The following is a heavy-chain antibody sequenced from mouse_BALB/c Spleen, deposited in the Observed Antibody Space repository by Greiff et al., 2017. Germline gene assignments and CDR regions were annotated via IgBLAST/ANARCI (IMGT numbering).Heavy chain of an antibody. D-gene: IGHD4-1*01. CDR3: ARGGELGPEYYAMDY. J-gene: IGHJ4*01. V-gene: IGHV1-7*01. CDR1: GYTFTSYW. CDR2: INPSTGYT. Sequence: QVQLKESGAELAKPGASVKMSCKASGYTFTSYWMHWVKQRPGQGLEWIGYINPSTGYTEYNQKFKDKATLTADKSSSTAYMQLSSLTSEDSAVYYCARGGELGPEYYAMDYWGQGTSVTVSS.